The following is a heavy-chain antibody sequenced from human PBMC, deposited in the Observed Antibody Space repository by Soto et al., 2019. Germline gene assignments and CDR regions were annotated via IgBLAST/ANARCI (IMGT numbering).Heavy chain of an antibody. CDR3: ATGGGDYYFQS. CDR2: IYYTGGT. V-gene: IGHV4-59*01. Sequence: SETLSLTCTVSGISMNTYYWTWIRQSPGKGLEWIGYIYYTGGTNYNPSLKSRVSMSVDKSTNQFSLKLFSVTAADTALFYCATGGGDYYFQSWAHGIPVTVSS. J-gene: IGHJ4*01. CDR1: GISMNTYY. D-gene: IGHD3-16*01.